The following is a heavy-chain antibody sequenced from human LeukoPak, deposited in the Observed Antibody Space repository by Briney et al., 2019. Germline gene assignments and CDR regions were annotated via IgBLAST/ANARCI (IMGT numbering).Heavy chain of an antibody. CDR2: IKQDGSEK. V-gene: IGHV3-7*01. CDR1: GFTFSSYW. J-gene: IGHJ4*02. CDR3: ARAPLYYYDTSHYDY. Sequence: AGGSLRLSCAASGFTFSSYWMSWVRQAPGKGLEWVANIKQDGSEKYYVDSVKGRFTISRDNAKNSLYLQMNSLRAEDTAVYYCARAPLYYYDTSHYDYWGQGTLVTVSS. D-gene: IGHD3-22*01.